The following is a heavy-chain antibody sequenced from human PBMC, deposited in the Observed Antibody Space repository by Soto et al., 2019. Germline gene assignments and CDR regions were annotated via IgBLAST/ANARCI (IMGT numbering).Heavy chain of an antibody. CDR3: ARAQPLPYYDFWSGYFVRYYYYYMDV. CDR1: GYTFTRYD. V-gene: IGHV1-8*01. J-gene: IGHJ6*03. Sequence: ASVKVSCKASGYTFTRYDINWVRQATGQGLEWMGWMNPNSGNTGYAQKFQGRVTMTRNTSISTAYMELSSLRSEDTAVYYCARAQPLPYYDFWSGYFVRYYYYYMDVWGKGTTVTVSS. D-gene: IGHD3-3*01. CDR2: MNPNSGNT.